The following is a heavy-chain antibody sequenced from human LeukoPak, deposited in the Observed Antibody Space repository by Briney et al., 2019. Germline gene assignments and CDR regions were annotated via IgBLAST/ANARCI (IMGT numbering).Heavy chain of an antibody. CDR3: ARQVGGYCSGGSCYSAHDFDY. V-gene: IGHV5-51*01. CDR2: IYPGDSDT. J-gene: IGHJ4*02. D-gene: IGHD2-15*01. CDR1: GYSLTSYW. Sequence: GESLKISCKGSGYSLTSYWIGWVRQMPGKGLGWMGIIYPGDSDTRYSPYFQGQVTTSADKSISTAYLQWSSLKASDTAMYYCARQVGGYCSGGSCYSAHDFDYWGQGTLVTVSS.